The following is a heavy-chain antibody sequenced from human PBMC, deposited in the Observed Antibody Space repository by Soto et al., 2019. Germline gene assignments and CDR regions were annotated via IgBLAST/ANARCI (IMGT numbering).Heavy chain of an antibody. CDR3: ARHFVAVVIKGWGY. CDR1: GGSIDRSNYY. CDR2: TYYNGNA. Sequence: QLQLQESGPGLVKPSETLSLTCNVSGGSIDRSNYYWDWLRQPPGKGLEWIGTTYYNGNAYYNPSLKSPVSMSVDTSKNQFSLKLVSVTAADTAVYYCARHFVAVVIKGWGYWGQGTLVTVSS. D-gene: IGHD3-10*01. V-gene: IGHV4-39*01. J-gene: IGHJ4*02.